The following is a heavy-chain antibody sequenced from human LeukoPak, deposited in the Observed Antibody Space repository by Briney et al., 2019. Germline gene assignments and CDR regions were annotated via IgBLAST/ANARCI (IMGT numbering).Heavy chain of an antibody. CDR1: GGSISSYY. CDR2: IYYSGST. Sequence: SSETLSLTCTVSGGSISSYYWSWIRQPPGKGLEWIGYIYYSGSTNYNPSLKSRVTISVDTSKNQFSLKLSSVTAADTAVYYCARHARDYGDYEGVDYWGQGTLVTVSS. CDR3: ARHARDYGDYEGVDY. V-gene: IGHV4-59*08. J-gene: IGHJ4*02. D-gene: IGHD4-17*01.